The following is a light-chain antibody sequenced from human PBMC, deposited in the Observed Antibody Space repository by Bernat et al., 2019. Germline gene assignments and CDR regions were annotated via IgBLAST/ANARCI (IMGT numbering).Light chain of an antibody. CDR1: SSDVGAYNY. Sequence: QSALTQPASVSGSPGQSITPSCTGTSSDVGAYNYVSWYQQHPGRAPKLMIFDVSNRPSGVSDRFSGSKSGNTASLTISGLRPEDEADYYCSSVSTTSTPVVFGGGTKLTVL. J-gene: IGLJ3*02. CDR2: DVS. CDR3: SSVSTTSTPVV. V-gene: IGLV2-14*03.